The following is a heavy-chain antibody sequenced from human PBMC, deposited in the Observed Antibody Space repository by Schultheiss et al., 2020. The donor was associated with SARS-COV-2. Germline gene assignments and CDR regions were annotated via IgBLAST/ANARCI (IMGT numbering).Heavy chain of an antibody. CDR1: GGSISSYY. CDR2: IYYSGST. D-gene: IGHD1-26*01. Sequence: SETLSLTCTVSGGSISSYYWSWIRQPPGKGLEWIGYIYYSGSTNYNPSLRSRVTISVDTSKNQFSLKLSSVTAADTAVYYCARQEAGVGAAYAFDFWGQVTMVTVSS. CDR3: ARQEAGVGAAYAFDF. V-gene: IGHV4-59*08. J-gene: IGHJ3*01.